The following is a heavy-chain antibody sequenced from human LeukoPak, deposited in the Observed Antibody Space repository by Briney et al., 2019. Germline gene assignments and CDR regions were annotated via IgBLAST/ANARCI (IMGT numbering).Heavy chain of an antibody. Sequence: ASETLSCTPSGYTFTINGNSWVRQPHGPGHEWKGWISAYNSNTNYAHMLKGRVTLTTDTSTSTAYMELRSLRSDDTAVYYCARMVGVYFDYWGQGTLVTVSS. CDR1: GYTFTING. CDR2: ISAYNSNT. D-gene: IGHD2-15*01. V-gene: IGHV1-18*04. CDR3: ARMVGVYFDY. J-gene: IGHJ4*02.